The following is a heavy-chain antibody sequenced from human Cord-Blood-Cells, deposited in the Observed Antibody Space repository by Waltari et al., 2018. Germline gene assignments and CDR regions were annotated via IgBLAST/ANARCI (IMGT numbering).Heavy chain of an antibody. CDR1: GGTFRRYA. CDR3: ARERDGYNYWYFDL. V-gene: IGHV1-69*10. D-gene: IGHD5-12*01. CDR2: IIPSLGIA. Sequence: QVQLVQSEAEVKKPGSSVQVSCKASGGTFRRYAISWLRQAPGQGLEWMGGIIPSLGIANYAQKFQGRVTITADKSTSTAYMELSSLRSEDTAVYYCARERDGYNYWYFDLWGHGTLVTVSS. J-gene: IGHJ2*01.